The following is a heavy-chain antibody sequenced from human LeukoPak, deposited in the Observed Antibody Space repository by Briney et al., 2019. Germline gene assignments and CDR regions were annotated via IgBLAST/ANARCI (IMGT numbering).Heavy chain of an antibody. Sequence: GGSLRLSCAASGFTFSMYGMNWVRQAPGKGLEWVSSISSSSSYIYYADSVKGRFTISRDNAKNSLYLQMNSLRAEDTAVYYCARVDYGGNLHNWFDPWGQGTLVTVSS. J-gene: IGHJ5*02. V-gene: IGHV3-21*01. CDR1: GFTFSMYG. D-gene: IGHD4-23*01. CDR3: ARVDYGGNLHNWFDP. CDR2: ISSSSSYI.